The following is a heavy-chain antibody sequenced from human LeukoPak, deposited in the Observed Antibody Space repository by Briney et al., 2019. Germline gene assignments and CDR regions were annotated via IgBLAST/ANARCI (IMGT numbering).Heavy chain of an antibody. V-gene: IGHV1-8*03. D-gene: IGHD4-17*01. CDR1: GYTFTSYD. CDR2: MNPNSGNT. CDR3: ARAVAKMTTVTPFDY. Sequence: ASVKVSCKASGYTFTSYDINWVRQATGQGLEWMGWMNPNSGNTGYAQKFQGRVTITRNTSISTAYMELSSLRSEDTAVYYCARAVAKMTTVTPFDYWGQGTLVTVSS. J-gene: IGHJ4*02.